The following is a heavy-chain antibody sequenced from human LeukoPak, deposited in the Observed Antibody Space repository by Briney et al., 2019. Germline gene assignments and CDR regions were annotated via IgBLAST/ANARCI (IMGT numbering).Heavy chain of an antibody. CDR3: AKDKSWNVCDY. CDR1: GFTFSDYW. D-gene: IGHD1-1*01. J-gene: IGHJ4*02. V-gene: IGHV3-7*01. Sequence: GGSQRLSCAASGFTFSDYWIIWSRQAPGKGLEWVGHINQDGSVKDYVDSVKGRFTISRDNANKFSFLQMNSLRAEDTAVYYCAKDKSWNVCDYWGRGTLVTVSS. CDR2: INQDGSVK.